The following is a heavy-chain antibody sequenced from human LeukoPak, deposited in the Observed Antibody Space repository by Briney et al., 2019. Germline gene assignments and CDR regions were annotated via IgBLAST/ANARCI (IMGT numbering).Heavy chain of an antibody. J-gene: IGHJ6*02. Sequence: GGSLRLSCAASGFTFSSYWMHWVRQAPGKGLVWVSRINTDGSSTSYADSVKGRFTISRDNSKNTLSLQMNSLRAEDTAVYYCARDQVGYYPYYYYGMDVWGQGTTVTVSS. V-gene: IGHV3-74*01. CDR1: GFTFSSYW. CDR2: INTDGSST. CDR3: ARDQVGYYPYYYYGMDV. D-gene: IGHD3-22*01.